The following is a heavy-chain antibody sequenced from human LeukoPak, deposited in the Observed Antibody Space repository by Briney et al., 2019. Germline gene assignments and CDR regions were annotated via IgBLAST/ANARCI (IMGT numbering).Heavy chain of an antibody. CDR2: IIPIFGTA. D-gene: IGHD2-2*01. CDR1: GGTFSSYA. Sequence: SVKVSCKASGGTFSSYAISWVRQAPGQGLEWMGGIIPIFGTANYAQKFQGRVTITADESTSTAYMELSSLRSEDTAVYYCARDNVPVVGFDIRGQGTMVTVSS. V-gene: IGHV1-69*01. J-gene: IGHJ3*02. CDR3: ARDNVPVVGFDI.